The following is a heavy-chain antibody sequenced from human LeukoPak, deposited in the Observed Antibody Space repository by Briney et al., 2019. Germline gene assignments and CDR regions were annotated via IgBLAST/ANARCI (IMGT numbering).Heavy chain of an antibody. CDR1: GGSISSYY. V-gene: IGHV4-59*12. Sequence: SETLSLTCTVSGGSISSYYWSWIRQPPGKGLEWIGYIYYSGSTNYNPSLKSRVTISVDTSKNQFSLKLSSVTAADTAVYYCARGNTIFGVDYWGQGTLVTVSS. CDR3: ARGNTIFGVDY. J-gene: IGHJ4*02. CDR2: IYYSGST. D-gene: IGHD3-3*01.